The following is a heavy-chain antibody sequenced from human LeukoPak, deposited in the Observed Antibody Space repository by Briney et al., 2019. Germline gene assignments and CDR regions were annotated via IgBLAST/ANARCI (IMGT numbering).Heavy chain of an antibody. CDR3: AGAQFLDLNFDY. CDR1: GGSFSGYY. J-gene: IGHJ4*02. V-gene: IGHV4-34*01. D-gene: IGHD3/OR15-3a*01. CDR2: INHSGST. Sequence: SETLSLTCAVYGGSFSGYYWSWIRQPPGKGLEWIGEINHSGSTNYNPSLKSRVTISVDTSKNQFSLKLSSVTAADMAVYYCAGAQFLDLNFDYWGQGTLVTVSS.